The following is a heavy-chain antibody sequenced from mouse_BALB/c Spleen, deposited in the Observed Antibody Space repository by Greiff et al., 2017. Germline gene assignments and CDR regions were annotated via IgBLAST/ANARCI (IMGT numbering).Heavy chain of an antibody. CDR1: GYSFTGYY. J-gene: IGHJ4*01. V-gene: IGHV1-31*01. Sequence: EVQLQQSGPELVKPGASVKISCKASGYSFTGYYMHWVKQSHVKSLEWIGRINPYNGATSYNQNFKDKASLTVDKSSSTAYMELHSLTSEDSAVYYCARGDYGYDGAMDYWGQGTSVTVSS. CDR2: INPYNGAT. D-gene: IGHD2-2*01. CDR3: ARGDYGYDGAMDY.